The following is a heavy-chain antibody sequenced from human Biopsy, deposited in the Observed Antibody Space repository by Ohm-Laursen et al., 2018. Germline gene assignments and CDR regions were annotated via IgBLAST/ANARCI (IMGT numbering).Heavy chain of an antibody. CDR2: IDYRGST. D-gene: IGHD3-22*01. CDR3: ARVSRSIYDSTFDSFNI. CDR1: GGSFSTYY. J-gene: IGHJ3*02. V-gene: IGHV4-59*01. Sequence: PSETLSLTCSVSGGSFSTYYWTWIRQPPGKGLEWIACIDYRGSTNYNPSLKSRVSISIDTSKNQLSLRLNSVTAADTAVYYCARVSRSIYDSTFDSFNIWGPGTMVTVSS.